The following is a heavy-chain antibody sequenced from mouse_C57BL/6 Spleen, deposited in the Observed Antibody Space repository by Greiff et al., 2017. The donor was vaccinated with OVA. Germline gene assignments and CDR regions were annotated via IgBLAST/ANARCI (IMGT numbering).Heavy chain of an antibody. CDR1: GYTFASYW. CDR3: ATGTFYYAMDY. J-gene: IGHJ4*01. CDR2: IHPNSGST. V-gene: IGHV1-64*01. Sequence: VQLQQPGAELVKPGASVKLSCKASGYTFASYWMHWVKQRPGQGLEWIGMIHPNSGSTNYNEKFKSKATLTVDKSSSTAYMQLSSLTSEDSAVYYCATGTFYYAMDYWGQGTSVTVSS. D-gene: IGHD4-1*01.